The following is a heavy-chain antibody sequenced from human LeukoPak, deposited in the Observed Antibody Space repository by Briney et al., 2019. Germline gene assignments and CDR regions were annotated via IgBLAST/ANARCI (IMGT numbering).Heavy chain of an antibody. D-gene: IGHD3-22*01. CDR3: ARTPYYDSSGYYNDY. V-gene: IGHV4-59*01. CDR1: AAPIRGYF. J-gene: IGHJ4*02. CDR2: IYYIGST. Sequence: SETLSLTCTVSAAPIRGYFWSWIRQPPGKGLEWIGYIYYIGSTNYNPSLKSRVTISVDTSKNQFSLKLRSVTVADTAVYYCARTPYYDSSGYYNDYWGQGTLVTVSS.